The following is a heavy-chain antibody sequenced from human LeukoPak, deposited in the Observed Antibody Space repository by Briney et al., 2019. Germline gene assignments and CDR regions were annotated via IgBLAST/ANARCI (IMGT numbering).Heavy chain of an antibody. D-gene: IGHD6-13*01. CDR3: AKGLRGSSYDY. Sequence: GGSLRLSCAASGFTFNSFAMSWVRQAPGKGLEWVSGISGSGGNTHYADSVKGRFTISRDNSKNTLYLQMNSLRAEDTAVYYCAKGLRGSSYDYWGQGTLVTVSS. CDR2: ISGSGGNT. CDR1: GFTFNSFA. V-gene: IGHV3-23*01. J-gene: IGHJ4*02.